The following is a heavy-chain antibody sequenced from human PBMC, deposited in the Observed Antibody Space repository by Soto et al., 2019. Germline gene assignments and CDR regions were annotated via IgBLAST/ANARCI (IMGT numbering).Heavy chain of an antibody. D-gene: IGHD3-10*01. CDR1: GYTVLNHD. Sequence: ASVKVSCKASGYTVLNHDINWVRQAPGQGLEWMGWMVPDSGRTGYAKKYQGRVTMTRNTSTSTAYMELNSLTNEDTAVYYCARGDQFGFGVDYWGQGTPVTVSS. J-gene: IGHJ4*02. CDR3: ARGDQFGFGVDY. V-gene: IGHV1-8*01. CDR2: MVPDSGRT.